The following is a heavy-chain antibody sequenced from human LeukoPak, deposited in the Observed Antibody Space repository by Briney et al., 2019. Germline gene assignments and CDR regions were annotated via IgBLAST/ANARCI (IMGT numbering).Heavy chain of an antibody. CDR2: IIPIFGTA. CDR3: ASPAVDYYYYYYMDV. V-gene: IGHV1-69*05. J-gene: IGHJ6*03. D-gene: IGHD2-2*01. CDR1: GGTFSSYA. Sequence: ASVKVSCKASGGTFSSYAISWVRQAPGQGLEWMGGIIPIFGTANYAQKFQGRVTITTDESTSTAYMELSSLRSEDMAVYYCASPAVDYYYYYYMDVWGKGTTVTVSS.